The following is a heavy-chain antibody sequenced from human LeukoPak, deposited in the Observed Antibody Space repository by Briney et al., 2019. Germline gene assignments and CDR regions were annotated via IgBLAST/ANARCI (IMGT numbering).Heavy chain of an antibody. D-gene: IGHD6-25*01. V-gene: IGHV3-33*01. CDR3: AREGRKYSSGGSSDY. CDR2: IWYDGSNK. J-gene: IGHJ4*02. Sequence: PGGSLRLSCAASGFTFSSYGMHWVRQAPGKGLEWVAVIWYDGSNKYYADSVKGRFTISRDNSKNTLYLQMNSLRAEDTAEYYWAREGRKYSSGGSSDYGGQGTLVTVSS. CDR1: GFTFSSYG.